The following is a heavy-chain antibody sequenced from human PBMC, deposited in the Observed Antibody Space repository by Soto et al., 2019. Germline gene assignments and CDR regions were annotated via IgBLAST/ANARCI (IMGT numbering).Heavy chain of an antibody. D-gene: IGHD1-7*01. V-gene: IGHV3-23*01. CDR1: GFTFSSYG. CDR3: AKDRRAGGNYGFYSDF. CDR2: SSATGAGT. J-gene: IGHJ4*02. Sequence: LRLSCAASGFTFSSYGMTWVRQAPGKGLEWVSFSSATGAGTYYADSVKGRFTISRDNSKNTLYLQMTSLRADDTAVYYCAKDRRAGGNYGFYSDFWGQGALVTVSS.